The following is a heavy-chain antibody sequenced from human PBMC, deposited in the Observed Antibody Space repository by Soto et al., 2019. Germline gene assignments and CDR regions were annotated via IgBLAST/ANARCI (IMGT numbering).Heavy chain of an antibody. CDR2: IYYSGST. V-gene: IGHV4-61*01. Sequence: SETLSLTCTVSGGSVSSGSYYWSWIRQPPGKGLEWIGNIYYSGSTNYNPSLKSRVTISVDTSKNQFSLKLSSVTAADTAVYYCARGAKGRGILYYYYGMDVWGQGTTVTVSS. D-gene: IGHD2-15*01. CDR1: GGSVSSGSYY. J-gene: IGHJ6*02. CDR3: ARGAKGRGILYYYYGMDV.